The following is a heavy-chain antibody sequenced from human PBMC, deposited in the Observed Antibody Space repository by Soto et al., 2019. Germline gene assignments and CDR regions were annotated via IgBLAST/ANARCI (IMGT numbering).Heavy chain of an antibody. CDR1: GFTFSSYG. J-gene: IGHJ4*02. V-gene: IGHV3-30*03. Sequence: PGGSLRLSCAASGFTFSSYGMHWVRQAPGKGLEWVAVISYDGSNKYYADSVKGRFTISRDNSKNTLYLQMNSLRAEDTAVYYCARDYDSSGYPRYSFDYWGPGPLVTVSS. D-gene: IGHD3-22*01. CDR2: ISYDGSNK. CDR3: ARDYDSSGYPRYSFDY.